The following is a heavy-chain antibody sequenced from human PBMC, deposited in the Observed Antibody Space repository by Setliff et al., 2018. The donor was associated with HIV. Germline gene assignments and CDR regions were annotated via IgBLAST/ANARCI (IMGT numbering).Heavy chain of an antibody. J-gene: IGHJ4*02. CDR1: GYSFTGYY. V-gene: IGHV1-2*02. D-gene: IGHD4-17*01. CDR2: INPNSGAT. CDR3: ARAESGDYLHYFDS. Sequence: GASVKVSCKTSGYSFTGYYIHWVRQAPGQGLEWMGWINPNSGATDYAQNFLGRVTMARDTSSDTAYMDLNGLNSDDTAMYFCARAESGDYLHYFDSWGQGTLGTVSS.